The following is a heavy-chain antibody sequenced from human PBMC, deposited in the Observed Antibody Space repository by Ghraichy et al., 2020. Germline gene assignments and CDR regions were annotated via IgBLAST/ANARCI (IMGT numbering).Heavy chain of an antibody. V-gene: IGHV3-21*01. J-gene: IGHJ6*03. D-gene: IGHD2-2*01. CDR3: ARDVYCSSTSCPKNYYYYYMDV. CDR1: GFTFSSYS. Sequence: SCAASGFTFSSYSMNWVRQAPGKGLEWVSSISSSSSYIYYADSVKGRFTISRDNAKNSLYLQMNSLRAEDTAVYYCARDVYCSSTSCPKNYYYYYMDVWGKGPTVTVSS. CDR2: ISSSSSYI.